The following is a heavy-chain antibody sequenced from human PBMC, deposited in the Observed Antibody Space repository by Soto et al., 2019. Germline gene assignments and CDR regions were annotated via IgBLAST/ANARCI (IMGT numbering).Heavy chain of an antibody. J-gene: IGHJ4*02. Sequence: GGSLRLSCAASGFTFSNAWMNWVRQAPGKGLDWVGRIKSKTDGGTTDYAAPVKGRFTISRDDSKNTLYLQMNSLKTEDTAVYYCTTMITFGGVIVIPPRWGQGTLVTVSS. V-gene: IGHV3-15*07. CDR3: TTMITFGGVIVIPPR. CDR2: IKSKTDGGTT. D-gene: IGHD3-16*02. CDR1: GFTFSNAW.